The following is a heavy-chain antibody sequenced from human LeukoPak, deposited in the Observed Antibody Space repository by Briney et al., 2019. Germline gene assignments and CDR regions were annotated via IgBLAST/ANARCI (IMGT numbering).Heavy chain of an antibody. V-gene: IGHV3-21*01. J-gene: IGHJ4*02. Sequence: GGSLRLSCAASGFTFSSYSMNWVRQAPGRGLEWVSSISSSSSYIYYADSVKGRFTISRDNAKNSLYLQMNSLRAEDTAVYYCAVAVADGYVDYWGQGTLVTVSS. CDR1: GFTFSSYS. D-gene: IGHD6-19*01. CDR2: ISSSSSYI. CDR3: AVAVADGYVDY.